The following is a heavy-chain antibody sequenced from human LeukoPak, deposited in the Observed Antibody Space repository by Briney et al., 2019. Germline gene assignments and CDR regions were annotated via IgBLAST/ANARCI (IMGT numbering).Heavy chain of an antibody. CDR1: GFTFNTYG. D-gene: IGHD3-16*01. V-gene: IGHV3-30*18. J-gene: IGHJ2*01. CDR3: AKDKSTFSVYWYFDL. CDR2: ISYDGSNK. Sequence: PGRSLRLSCAASGFTFNTYGMHWVRQAPGKGLEWVAVISYDGSNKYYADSVKGRFTISRDNSKNTLYLQMNSLRAEDTAVYYCAKDKSTFSVYWYFDLWGRGTLVTVSS.